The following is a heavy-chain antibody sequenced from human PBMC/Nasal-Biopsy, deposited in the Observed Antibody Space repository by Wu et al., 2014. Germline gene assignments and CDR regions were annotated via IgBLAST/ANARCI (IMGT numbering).Heavy chain of an antibody. D-gene: IGHD6-19*01. J-gene: IGHJ4*02. CDR3: ARLVSTSGWRLDY. CDR2: IHYTGST. CDR1: GGSISGYY. Sequence: TLSLTCTVSGGSISGYYWAWIRQPPGKGLEWIGYIHYTGSTNYNPSLKNRVTISVDTSKNQFSLKLNSVTAADTALYYCARLVSTSGWRLDYWGQGTPGHRLL. V-gene: IGHV4-59*08.